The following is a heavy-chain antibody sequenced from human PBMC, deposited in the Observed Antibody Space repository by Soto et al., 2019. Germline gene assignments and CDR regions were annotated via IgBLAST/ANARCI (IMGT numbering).Heavy chain of an antibody. CDR1: GFTFDDYA. CDR3: AKDGDYGDYVFDY. J-gene: IGHJ4*02. V-gene: IGHV3-9*01. D-gene: IGHD4-17*01. Sequence: GGSLRLSCAASGFTFDDYAMHWVRQAPGKGLEWVSGISWNSGSIGYADSVKGRFTISRDNAKNSLYLQMNSLRAEDTALYYCAKDGDYGDYVFDYWGQGTLVTVSS. CDR2: ISWNSGSI.